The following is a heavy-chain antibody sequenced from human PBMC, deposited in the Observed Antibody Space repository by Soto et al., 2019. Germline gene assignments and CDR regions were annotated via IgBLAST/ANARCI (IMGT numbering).Heavy chain of an antibody. J-gene: IGHJ5*02. CDR2: FYSSGSI. CDR1: GYSITAGGYY. V-gene: IGHV4-31*03. CDR3: ARMYSSGSGWFHP. D-gene: IGHD6-19*01. Sequence: SETLSLTCFVSGYSITAGGYYWSWLRHHPGKGLEWIGSFYSSGSIIYNPSLRSRVSISGVTSSNQFSMSLASVTAADTARYYCARMYSSGSGWFHPWGQGTLVTVSS.